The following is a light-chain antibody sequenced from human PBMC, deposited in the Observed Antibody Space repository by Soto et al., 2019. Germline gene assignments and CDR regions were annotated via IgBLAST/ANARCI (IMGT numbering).Light chain of an antibody. J-gene: IGKJ1*01. CDR1: QSVSFN. CDR3: QQYSNWPPWT. V-gene: IGKV3-15*01. CDR2: SAS. Sequence: ETVMTQSPATLSVSPGERVTLSCRASQSVSFNLAWYQQKPGQAPRLLISSASARATGVPPRFSGTGSGTEFTLTISSLQSEDFGVYYCQQYSNWPPWTFSQGTKVEIK.